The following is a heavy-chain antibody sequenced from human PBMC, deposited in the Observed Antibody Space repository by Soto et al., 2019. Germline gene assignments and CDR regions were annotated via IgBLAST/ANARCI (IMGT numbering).Heavy chain of an antibody. J-gene: IGHJ6*02. CDR2: IYYSGST. D-gene: IGHD3-3*01. CDR1: GGSISSGDYY. Sequence: SETLSLTCTVSGGSISSGDYYWSWIRQPPGKGLEWIGYIYYSGSTYYNPSLKSRVTISVDTSKNQFSLKLSSVTAADTAVYYCARDRFLEWLSDYYYGMDVWGQGTTVTVSS. CDR3: ARDRFLEWLSDYYYGMDV. V-gene: IGHV4-30-4*01.